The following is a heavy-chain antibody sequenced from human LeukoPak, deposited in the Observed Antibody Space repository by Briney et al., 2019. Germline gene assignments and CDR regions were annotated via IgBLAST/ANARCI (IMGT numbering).Heavy chain of an antibody. CDR3: AKKGQADDNGKPD. J-gene: IGHJ4*02. CDR1: GFTFSSYD. D-gene: IGHD1-1*01. CDR2: IRRGVGST. Sequence: PGGSLRLSCAAPGFTFSSYDLSWVRQAPGKGLECVSAIRRGVGSTYYADSVKGRFTISRDNSKNTLYLQMNNLRADDTAVYYCAKKGQADDNGKPDWGQGTLVTVSS. V-gene: IGHV3-23*01.